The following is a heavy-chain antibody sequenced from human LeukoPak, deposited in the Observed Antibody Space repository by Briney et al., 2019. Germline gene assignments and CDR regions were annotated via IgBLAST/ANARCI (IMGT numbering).Heavy chain of an antibody. V-gene: IGHV3-66*01. Sequence: PGGSLRLSCAASGFTVSSNYMSWVRQAPGKGLEWVSVISSGGSTNYADSVKGRLTISRDNSKNTLNLQMNSLRAEDTAVYYCARDSMIVGWYFQHWGQGTLVTVSS. J-gene: IGHJ1*01. CDR2: ISSGGST. CDR3: ARDSMIVGWYFQH. D-gene: IGHD3-22*01. CDR1: GFTVSSNY.